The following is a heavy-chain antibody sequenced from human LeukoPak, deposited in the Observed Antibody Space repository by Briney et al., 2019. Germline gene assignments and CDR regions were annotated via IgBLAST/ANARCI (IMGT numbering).Heavy chain of an antibody. Sequence: GGSLRLSCAASGFTFSNYWMHWVRHAPGKGLVWVSRINSDGINTSYADSVKGRFTISRDNSKNTLYLQMNSLRAEDTAVYYCASLLRYFDWTFDYWGQGTLVTVSS. CDR2: INSDGINT. J-gene: IGHJ4*02. D-gene: IGHD3-9*01. CDR1: GFTFSNYW. V-gene: IGHV3-74*01. CDR3: ASLLRYFDWTFDY.